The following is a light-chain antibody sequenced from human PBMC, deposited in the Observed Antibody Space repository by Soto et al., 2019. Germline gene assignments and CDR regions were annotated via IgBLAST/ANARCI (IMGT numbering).Light chain of an antibody. Sequence: EVVMTQSPATLSVSPGERVTFSCRASQSVTTNLAWYQHKPGQSPRLLISGASTGASGIPPRFSGSGSGTEFTLTIDRLQSADFAVYYCQQYDRWPVTFGGGIKVEIX. CDR3: QQYDRWPVT. CDR2: GAS. V-gene: IGKV3-15*01. CDR1: QSVTTN. J-gene: IGKJ4*01.